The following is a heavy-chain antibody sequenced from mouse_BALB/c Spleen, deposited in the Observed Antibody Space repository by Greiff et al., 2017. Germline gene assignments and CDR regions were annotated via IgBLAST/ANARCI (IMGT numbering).Heavy chain of an antibody. V-gene: IGHV1S34*01. CDR2: ISCYNGAT. CDR3: ARTYGSSYGYFDV. D-gene: IGHD1-1*01. J-gene: IGHJ1*01. Sequence: LVKTGASVKISCKASGYSFTGYYMHWVKQSHGKSLEWIGYISCYNGATSYNQKFKGKATFTVDTSSSTAYMQFNSLTSEDSAVYYCARTYGSSYGYFDVWGAGTTVTVSS. CDR1: GYSFTGYY.